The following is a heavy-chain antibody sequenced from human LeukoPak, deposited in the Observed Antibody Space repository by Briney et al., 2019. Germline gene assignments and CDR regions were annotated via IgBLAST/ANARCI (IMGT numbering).Heavy chain of an antibody. J-gene: IGHJ4*02. CDR3: ARDNRYSSSWYYFDY. D-gene: IGHD6-13*01. CDR2: IYAGGST. V-gene: IGHV3-66*01. CDR1: GFTVSSNY. Sequence: GGSLRLSCAASGFTVSSNYMSWVRQAPGKGLEWASVIYAGGSTYYADSVKGRFTISRDNSKNTLYLQMNSLRAEDTAVYYCARDNRYSSSWYYFDYWGQGTLVTVSS.